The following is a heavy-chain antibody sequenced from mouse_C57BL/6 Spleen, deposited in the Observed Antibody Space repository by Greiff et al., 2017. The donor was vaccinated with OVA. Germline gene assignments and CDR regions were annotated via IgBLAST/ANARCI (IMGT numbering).Heavy chain of an antibody. Sequence: VQLQQSGPELVTPGASVKIPCKASGYTFTDYNMDWVKQSHGKSLEWIGDINPNNGGTIYNQTFKGKATLTVDKSSSTAYMELRSLTYEDTAVDYCAREQGYYGSSYGFAYWGQGTLVTVSA. CDR2: INPNNGGT. CDR3: AREQGYYGSSYGFAY. J-gene: IGHJ3*01. CDR1: GYTFTDYN. V-gene: IGHV1-18*01. D-gene: IGHD1-1*01.